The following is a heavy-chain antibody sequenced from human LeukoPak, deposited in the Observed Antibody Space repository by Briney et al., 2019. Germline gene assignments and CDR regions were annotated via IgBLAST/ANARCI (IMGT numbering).Heavy chain of an antibody. CDR3: ARGFPPGSGSRGSHAFDV. J-gene: IGHJ3*01. CDR1: EMSFSAYY. Sequence: SETLPLTCAVSEMSFSAYYWNWIRQSPGKGLEWIGEINYGGSTKYTPSLEGRGTILIDTSKNQFSLKLTSVTAADTAVYYCARGFPPGSGSRGSHAFDVWGQGTMVTVSS. V-gene: IGHV4-34*01. D-gene: IGHD6-19*01. CDR2: INYGGST.